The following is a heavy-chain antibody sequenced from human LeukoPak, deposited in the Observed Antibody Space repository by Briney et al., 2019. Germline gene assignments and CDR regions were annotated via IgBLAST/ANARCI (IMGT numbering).Heavy chain of an antibody. CDR2: IYWDDDK. CDR1: GFSLSTSGVA. D-gene: IGHD1-1*01. V-gene: IGHV2-5*02. CDR3: AHLVRGNPFDY. J-gene: IGHJ4*02. Sequence: SGPTLVNPTQTLTLTCTFSGFSLSTSGVAVGWIRQPPGKALEWLALIYWDDDKRYSPSLKSRLTITKDTSKNQVVLSMTNMDPVDTATCYCAHLVRGNPFDYWGQGTLVTVSS.